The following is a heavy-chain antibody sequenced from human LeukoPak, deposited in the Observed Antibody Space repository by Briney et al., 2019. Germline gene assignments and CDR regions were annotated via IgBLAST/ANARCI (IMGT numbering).Heavy chain of an antibody. CDR1: GGSIINYY. D-gene: IGHD5-24*01. V-gene: IGHV4-59*01. CDR3: ARRRDGYKGFDY. Sequence: SETLSLTCTVSGGSIINYYWSWIRQPPGKGLEWIGYIYYSGSTNYNPSLKSRVTISVDTSKNQFSLKLSSVTAADTAVYYCARRRDGYKGFDYWGQGTLVTVSS. CDR2: IYYSGST. J-gene: IGHJ4*02.